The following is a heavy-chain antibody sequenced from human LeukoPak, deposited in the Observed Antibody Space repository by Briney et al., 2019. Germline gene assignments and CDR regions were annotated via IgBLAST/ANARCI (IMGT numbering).Heavy chain of an antibody. CDR3: ARGFRAFDF. V-gene: IGHV3-21*01. J-gene: IGHJ3*01. CDR1: GFTFGSYA. Sequence: GGSLKLSCAASGFTFGSYAMSWVRQAPGKGLEWVSSISSTSTSIYHADSVKGRFTISRDNTKNSLYLQMDSLRAEDTAVYYCARGFRAFDFWAQGTMVTVSS. CDR2: ISSTSTSI.